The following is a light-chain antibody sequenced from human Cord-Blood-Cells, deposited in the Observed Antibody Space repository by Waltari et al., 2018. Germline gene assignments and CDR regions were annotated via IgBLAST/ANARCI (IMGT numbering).Light chain of an antibody. CDR1: SSDVGGYNY. V-gene: IGLV2-14*03. CDR2: DVS. CDR3: SSYTSSSTLV. Sequence: QSALTQPASVSGSPGQAITISCTGTSSDVGGYNYVSWSQQHPGKAPKLMIYDVSNRPSGVSNRFSGSKSGNTAPLTISGLQAEDEADYYCSSYTSSSTLVFGGGTKLTVL. J-gene: IGLJ3*02.